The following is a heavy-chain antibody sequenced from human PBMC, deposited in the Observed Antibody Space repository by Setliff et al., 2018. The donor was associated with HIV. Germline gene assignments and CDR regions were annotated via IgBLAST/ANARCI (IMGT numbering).Heavy chain of an antibody. Sequence: SETLSLTCTVSGDSISSGSHYWSWIRQPAGKGLEWIGYIYYSGSTNYNPSLKSRVTISVDTSKNQFSLKLSSVTAADTAVYYCARESTDSSGYYRGYFDYWGQGTLVTVSS. D-gene: IGHD6-19*01. V-gene: IGHV4-61*10. CDR3: ARESTDSSGYYRGYFDY. CDR2: IYYSGST. J-gene: IGHJ4*02. CDR1: GDSISSGSHY.